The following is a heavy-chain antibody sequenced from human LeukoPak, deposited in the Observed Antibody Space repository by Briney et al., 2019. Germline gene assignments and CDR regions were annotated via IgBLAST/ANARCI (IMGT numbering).Heavy chain of an antibody. CDR3: ARSVWPH. CDR2: ISSSSYI. V-gene: IGHV3-21*01. CDR1: GFTFSSHS. J-gene: IGHJ4*02. Sequence: GGSLRLSCAASGFTFSSHSMNWVRQAPGKGLEWVSSISSSSYIYYADSVKGRFTISRDNAKNSLYLQMNSLRAEDTAVYYCARSVWPHWGQGTLVTVSS. D-gene: IGHD2-8*01.